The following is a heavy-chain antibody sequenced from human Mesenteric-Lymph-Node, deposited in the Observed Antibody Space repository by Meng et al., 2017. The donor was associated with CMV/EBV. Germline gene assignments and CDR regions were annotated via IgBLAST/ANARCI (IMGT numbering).Heavy chain of an antibody. V-gene: IGHV3-23*03. CDR2: IYSDGTGT. CDR1: GFTFSSYT. CDR3: TTDRRN. J-gene: IGHJ4*02. Sequence: GESLKISCAASGFTFSSYTMSWVRQAPGKGLEWVSVIYSDGTGTYYADSVKGRFTISRHNSKNTLYLQMNSLKSEDTAVYYCTTDRRNWGQGTLVTVSS. D-gene: IGHD1-14*01.